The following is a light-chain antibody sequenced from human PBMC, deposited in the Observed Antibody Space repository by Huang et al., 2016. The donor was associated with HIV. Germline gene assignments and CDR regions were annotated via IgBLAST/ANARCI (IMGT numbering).Light chain of an antibody. Sequence: DMVMTQSPGTLSVSPGERATLSCRASQSVKKNFAGDQQKPGQAPRLLISGGSTRDTGVPARCSGNGSETEFTLTITSVQSEDAAVYYCQQYNNWPPYDFGQGTKLEIK. V-gene: IGKV3-15*01. CDR2: GGS. CDR3: QQYNNWPPYD. CDR1: QSVKKN. J-gene: IGKJ2*01.